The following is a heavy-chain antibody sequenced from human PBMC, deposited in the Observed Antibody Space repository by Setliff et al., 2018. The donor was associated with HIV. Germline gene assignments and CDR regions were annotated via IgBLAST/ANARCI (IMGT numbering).Heavy chain of an antibody. CDR1: GFTFSSYT. CDR2: ISSSGSTI. Sequence: PGGSLRLSCAASGFTFSSYTMNWVRQAPGKGLDWVSYISSSGSTIYYADSVKGRFTVYRDTAKNSVYLQMNSLRVEDTAMYYCTKDHLSGWASDCWGQGTLVTVSS. CDR3: TKDHLSGWASDC. J-gene: IGHJ4*02. V-gene: IGHV3-48*04. D-gene: IGHD6-19*01.